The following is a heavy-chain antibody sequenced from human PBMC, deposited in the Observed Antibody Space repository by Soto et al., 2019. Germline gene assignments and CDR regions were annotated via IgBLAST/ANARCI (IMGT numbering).Heavy chain of an antibody. J-gene: IGHJ4*02. CDR1: GFTFKNYA. D-gene: IGHD5-12*01. V-gene: IGHV3-23*01. Sequence: GALRLSCAASGFTFKNYAMTWVRQAKGKGLEWVSLIYGSGGSTDYADSVKGRFTISRDNSKNMLYVQMNSLRDEDTAVYYCARKDVAFDYWGQGIPVTVSS. CDR2: IYGSGGST. CDR3: ARKDVAFDY.